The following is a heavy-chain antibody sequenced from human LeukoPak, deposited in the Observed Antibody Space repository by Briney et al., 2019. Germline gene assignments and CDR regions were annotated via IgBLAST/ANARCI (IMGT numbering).Heavy chain of an antibody. D-gene: IGHD3-22*01. CDR2: ISGEGGST. J-gene: IGHJ4*02. CDR1: GFTFDDYA. V-gene: IGHV3-43*02. CDR3: AKGQQRYYYDSSGYTFDY. Sequence: GGSLRLSCAASGFTFDDYAMHWVRQAPGKGREWVSLISGEGGSTYYAESVKGRFTISRDNSKNSLYLKMNSLRTEDTALYYCAKGQQRYYYDSSGYTFDYWGQGTLVTVSS.